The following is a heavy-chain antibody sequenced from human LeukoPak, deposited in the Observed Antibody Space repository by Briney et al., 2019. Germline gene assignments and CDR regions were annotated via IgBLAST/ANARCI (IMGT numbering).Heavy chain of an antibody. CDR3: AKEETTVVTPGADF. J-gene: IGHJ4*02. D-gene: IGHD4-23*01. CDR1: GFAFSSYA. Sequence: GGSLRLSCAASGFAFSSYAITWVRQAPGKGLEWVSAISASGGHTYYADSVKGRFTISRDTSKNTVYLQMNSLTAEDTAVYYCAKEETTVVTPGADFWGQGTLVTVSS. CDR2: ISASGGHT. V-gene: IGHV3-23*01.